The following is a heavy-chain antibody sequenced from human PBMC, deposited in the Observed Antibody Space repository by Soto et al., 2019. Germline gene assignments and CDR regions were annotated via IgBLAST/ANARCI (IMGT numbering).Heavy chain of an antibody. CDR3: ARRSTDTAFWYFDL. V-gene: IGHV1-18*04. CDR1: GYALTSSG. D-gene: IGHD3-3*02. Sequence: QVQLVQSGAEVKKPGASVKVSCKASGYALTSSGITWVRQAPGQVLEWMGWISEYNGNIDYAEKFQTRVALTTDTSTGTAFMELRDLRSDDTAVYYCARRSTDTAFWYFDLWGRGTLVTVSS. J-gene: IGHJ2*01. CDR2: ISEYNGNI.